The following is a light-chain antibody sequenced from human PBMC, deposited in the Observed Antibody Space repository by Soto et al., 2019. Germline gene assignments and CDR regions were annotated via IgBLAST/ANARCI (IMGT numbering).Light chain of an antibody. CDR1: SSDVGSYNL. CDR3: CSYAGSSPFVV. V-gene: IGLV2-23*02. J-gene: IGLJ2*01. Sequence: QSALTQPASVSGSPGQSITISCTGPSSDVGSYNLVSWYQQHPGKAPKLMIYEVSKRPSGVSNRFSGSKSGNTASLTISGLQAEDEADYYCCSYAGSSPFVVFGGGTKLTVL. CDR2: EVS.